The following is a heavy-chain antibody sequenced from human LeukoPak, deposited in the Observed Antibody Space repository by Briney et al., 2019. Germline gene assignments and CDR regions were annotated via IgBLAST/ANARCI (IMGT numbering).Heavy chain of an antibody. CDR3: ARQGYYDILTGYYKYSLDY. CDR1: GDSVSSYY. CDR2: IYYSGST. V-gene: IGHV4-59*08. Sequence: SETLSLICTVSGDSVSSYYWSWIRQPPGKGLEWIGYIYYSGSTNYNPSLKSRVTISVDTSKNQFSLKLSSVTAADTAVYYCARQGYYDILTGYYKYSLDYWGQGTLVTVSS. D-gene: IGHD3-9*01. J-gene: IGHJ4*02.